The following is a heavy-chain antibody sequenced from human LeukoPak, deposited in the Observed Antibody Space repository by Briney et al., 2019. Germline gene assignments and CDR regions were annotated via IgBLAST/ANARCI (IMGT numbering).Heavy chain of an antibody. V-gene: IGHV3-7*05. CDR2: IHEDGSDE. CDR1: GFTFSSYW. J-gene: IGHJ4*02. Sequence: PGGSLRLSCVVSGFTFSSYWMNWVRQAPGKGLEWVANIHEDGSDEYYVDSVKGRFTISRDSAKNSLYLQMNSLRAEDTALYYCAKDHGGSYPGGRYSDNWGQGTLVTVSS. D-gene: IGHD1-26*01. CDR3: AKDHGGSYPGGRYSDN.